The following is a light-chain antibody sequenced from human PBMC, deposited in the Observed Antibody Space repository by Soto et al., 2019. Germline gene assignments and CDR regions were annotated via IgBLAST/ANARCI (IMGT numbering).Light chain of an antibody. J-gene: IGLJ1*01. CDR3: SSFTSSSTYV. Sequence: QSVLTQSASVSGSPGQSITISCTGTSSDVGGYKYVSWYQQHTGKAPKLMIYEVSNRPSGVSNRFSGSRSGNTASLTISGLQAEDEADYYCSSFTSSSTYVFGTGTKVTVL. CDR2: EVS. V-gene: IGLV2-14*01. CDR1: SSDVGGYKY.